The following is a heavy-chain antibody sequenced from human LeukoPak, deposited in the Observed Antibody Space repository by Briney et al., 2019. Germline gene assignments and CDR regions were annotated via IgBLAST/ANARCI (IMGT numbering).Heavy chain of an antibody. CDR2: IYYSGST. CDR1: GGSISSSSYY. V-gene: IGHV4-39*07. CDR3: WNWKSTYYYYMDV. D-gene: IGHD1-1*01. Sequence: SETLSLTCTVSGGSISSSSYYWGWIRQPPGKGLEWIGSIYYSGSTYYNPSLKSRVTISVGTSRNQFSLKLSSVTAADTAVYYCWNWKSTYYYYMDVWGKGTTVTVSS. J-gene: IGHJ6*03.